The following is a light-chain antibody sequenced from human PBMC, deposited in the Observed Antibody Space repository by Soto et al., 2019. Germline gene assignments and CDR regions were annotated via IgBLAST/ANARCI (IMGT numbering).Light chain of an antibody. CDR1: QSVSSN. CDR3: QQYNNWPPIT. V-gene: IGKV3-15*01. J-gene: IGKJ5*01. CDR2: GAS. Sequence: EIVMTQSPATLSVSTGERATLSCRASQSVSSNVAWYQQKPGQAPRLLIYGASTRATGIPARFSGSGSGTEFTLAISSLQSEDFAVYYCQQYNNWPPITFGQGTRLEIK.